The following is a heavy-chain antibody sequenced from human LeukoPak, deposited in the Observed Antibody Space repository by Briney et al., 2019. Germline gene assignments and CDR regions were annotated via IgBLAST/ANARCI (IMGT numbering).Heavy chain of an antibody. CDR1: GGSISSYY. J-gene: IGHJ4*02. CDR2: IYTSGST. D-gene: IGHD3-10*01. Sequence: SETLSLTCTVSGGSISSYYWSWLRPPAGKGLEWIGPIYTSGSTNYNPSLKSRVTMSVDTSKNQFSLKLSSVTAADTAVYYCAREYYGSGSYRYYFDYWGQGTLVTVSS. V-gene: IGHV4-4*07. CDR3: AREYYGSGSYRYYFDY.